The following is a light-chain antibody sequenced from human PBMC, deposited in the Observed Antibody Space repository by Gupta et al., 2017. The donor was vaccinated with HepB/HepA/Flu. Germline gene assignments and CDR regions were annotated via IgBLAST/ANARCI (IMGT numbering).Light chain of an antibody. Sequence: EIVLTQSPDTLSLFPGERATLSCRASEAVNSNYVAWYQQKPGQAPRLLIFDASARATGIPDKFIGSVSGTEFTLTITRLEPDDFAVYYCQQYGYWPVAFGHGTKLDIK. V-gene: IGKV3-20*01. CDR2: DAS. CDR3: QQYGYWPVA. CDR1: EAVNSNY. J-gene: IGKJ3*01.